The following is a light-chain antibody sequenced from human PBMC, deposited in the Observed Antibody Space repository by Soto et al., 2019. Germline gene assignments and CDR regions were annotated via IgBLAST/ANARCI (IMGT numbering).Light chain of an antibody. CDR2: GAS. Sequence: EIVLTQSPGTLSLSPGERATLSCRASQSVSNSYIAWYQQKPGQAPRLLIYGASSRATGIPDRFIGSGSGTDFTLTISRLEPEHFAVYYCQQYGSSPWTFGQGTKVEIK. J-gene: IGKJ1*01. V-gene: IGKV3-20*01. CDR3: QQYGSSPWT. CDR1: QSVSNSY.